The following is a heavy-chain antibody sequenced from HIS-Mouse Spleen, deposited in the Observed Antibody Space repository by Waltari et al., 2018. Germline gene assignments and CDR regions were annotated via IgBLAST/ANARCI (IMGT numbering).Heavy chain of an antibody. CDR2: IYYSGST. J-gene: IGHJ2*01. CDR3: AREIPYSSSWYDWYFDL. V-gene: IGHV4-39*07. Sequence: QLQLQESGPGLVKPSETLSLTCTVSGGSISSSSYYWGWIRQPPGKGLEWIGSIYYSGSTYYYPSRTSPVTISVDTSKNQFSLKLSSVTAADTAVYYCAREIPYSSSWYDWYFDLWGRGTLVTVSS. D-gene: IGHD6-13*01. CDR1: GGSISSSSYY.